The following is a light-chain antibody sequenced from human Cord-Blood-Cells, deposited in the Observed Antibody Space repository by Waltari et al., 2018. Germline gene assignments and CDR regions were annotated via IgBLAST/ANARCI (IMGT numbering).Light chain of an antibody. Sequence: QSALTQPASVSGSPGQSITISCTGTSSDVGGYNYVSWYQQHPGKAPKLMIYDVSNRPSGVSKRFAGSKSGNTASLTISGLQAEEEADYYCSSYTSSSTHWVFGGGTKLTVL. CDR2: DVS. J-gene: IGLJ3*02. V-gene: IGLV2-14*01. CDR3: SSYTSSSTHWV. CDR1: SSDVGGYNY.